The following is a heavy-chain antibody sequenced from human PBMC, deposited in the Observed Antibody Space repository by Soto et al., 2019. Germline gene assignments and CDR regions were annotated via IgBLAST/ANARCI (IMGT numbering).Heavy chain of an antibody. J-gene: IGHJ6*02. CDR1: RDTFNKYA. Sequence: QVQLVQSGAEVKKPGSSGKVSCKTSRDTFNKYAFNWVRQAPGQGLEWMGWIIPIFSSRNYAEKFQGRVTITADDSTSTAYMELRSLRFEDTAAYYCARGETYLGVWGQGTTVTVSS. V-gene: IGHV1-69*01. D-gene: IGHD3-16*01. CDR3: ARGETYLGV. CDR2: IIPIFSSR.